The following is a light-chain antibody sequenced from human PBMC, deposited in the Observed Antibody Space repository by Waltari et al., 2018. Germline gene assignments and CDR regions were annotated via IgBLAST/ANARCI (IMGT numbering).Light chain of an antibody. CDR1: QSVSRS. CDR2: GAS. CDR3: QHYVRLPAT. J-gene: IGKJ1*01. V-gene: IGKV3-20*01. Sequence: EIVLTQSPGTLSLSPGERATLSCRASQSVSRSLAWYQQKPGQAPRLLIYGASTRATGIPEGFSGGGSGTDFSLTISRLEPEDFALYYCQHYVRLPATFGQGTKVEIK.